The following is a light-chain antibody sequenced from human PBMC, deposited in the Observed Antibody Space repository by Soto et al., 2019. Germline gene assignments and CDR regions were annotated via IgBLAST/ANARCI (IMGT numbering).Light chain of an antibody. CDR2: GAS. CDR3: QQSHSTPLT. V-gene: IGKV1-39*01. Sequence: DIQMTQSPSSLSASVGDRVTITCQASQDIRNSLNWYQQRPGTAPNLLIYGASTLQTGVPSRFSGSGSGTDFTLSINNLQPEDAATYYCQQSHSTPLTFGGGTKLEI. J-gene: IGKJ4*01. CDR1: QDIRNS.